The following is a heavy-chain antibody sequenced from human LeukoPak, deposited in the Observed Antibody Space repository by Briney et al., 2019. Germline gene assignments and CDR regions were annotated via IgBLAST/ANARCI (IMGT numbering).Heavy chain of an antibody. CDR3: AKDPPTVMANAFHI. D-gene: IGHD5-18*01. J-gene: IGHJ3*02. CDR1: GFTFSSYG. Sequence: QPGGSLRLSCAASGFTFSSYGMSWVRQAPGKGLEWVSGINTSSGTTYYADSVKGRFTISRDNSKNTLYLQMNSLRADDTAAYYCAKDPPTVMANAFHIWGQGTMVTVSS. CDR2: INTSSGTT. V-gene: IGHV3-23*01.